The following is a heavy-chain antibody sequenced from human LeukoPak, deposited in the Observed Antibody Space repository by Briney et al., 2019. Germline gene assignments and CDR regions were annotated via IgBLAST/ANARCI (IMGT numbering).Heavy chain of an antibody. Sequence: ASVKVSCKASGYTFTNYDINWVRQATGQGLGWMGWMNPNSGNTGYAQKFQGRVTMTRNTSISTAYMELSSLRSEDTAVYYCARGLFRSWKWFDSWGQGTLVTVSS. D-gene: IGHD6-13*01. CDR3: ARGLFRSWKWFDS. CDR2: MNPNSGNT. V-gene: IGHV1-8*01. CDR1: GYTFTNYD. J-gene: IGHJ5*01.